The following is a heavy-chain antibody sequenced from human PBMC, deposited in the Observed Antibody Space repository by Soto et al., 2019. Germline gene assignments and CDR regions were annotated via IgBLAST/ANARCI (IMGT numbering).Heavy chain of an antibody. J-gene: IGHJ5*02. CDR3: ARRTVAGIRNHQQRNNWFDP. Sequence: PGGSLTLSCAASGFTFSSYAMHWVRQAPGKGLEWVAVISYDGSNKYYADSVKGRFTISRDNSKNTLYLQMNSLRAEDTAVYYCARRTVAGIRNHQQRNNWFDPRGQGTLVTISS. V-gene: IGHV3-30-3*01. CDR2: ISYDGSNK. D-gene: IGHD6-19*01. CDR1: GFTFSSYA.